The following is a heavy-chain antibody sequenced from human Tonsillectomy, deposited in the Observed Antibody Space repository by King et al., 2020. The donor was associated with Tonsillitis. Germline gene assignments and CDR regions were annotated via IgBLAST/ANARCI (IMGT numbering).Heavy chain of an antibody. CDR1: GFTFSSYA. CDR2: ISGSGGST. Sequence: EVQLVESGGGLVQPGGSLRLSCAASGFTFSSYAMSWVRQAPGKGLEWVSAISGSGGSTYYADSVKGRFTISRDNSKNTLYLQMNSLRAEDTAVYYCAKGPVDTAMVRDSYYMDVWGQGTTVTVSS. D-gene: IGHD5-18*01. V-gene: IGHV3-23*04. CDR3: AKGPVDTAMVRDSYYMDV. J-gene: IGHJ6*03.